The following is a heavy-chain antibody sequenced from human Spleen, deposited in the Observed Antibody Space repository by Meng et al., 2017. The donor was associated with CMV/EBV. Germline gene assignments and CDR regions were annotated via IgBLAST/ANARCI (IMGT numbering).Heavy chain of an antibody. V-gene: IGHV3-33*06. CDR3: AKDLGFLKGIYYYAMDV. D-gene: IGHD3-3*01. CDR1: GFTFINYG. CDR2: IWYDGSNK. Sequence: GETLKISCAGSGFTFINYGMHWVRQAPGKGLEWVAVIWYDGSNKYYVDSVKGRFTISRDNSKNTLYLQMNSLRAEDTAVYYCAKDLGFLKGIYYYAMDVWGQGTTVTVSS. J-gene: IGHJ6*02.